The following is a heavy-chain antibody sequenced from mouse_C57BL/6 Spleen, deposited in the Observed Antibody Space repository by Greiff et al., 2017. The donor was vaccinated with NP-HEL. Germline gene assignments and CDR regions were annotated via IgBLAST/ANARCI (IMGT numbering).Heavy chain of an antibody. J-gene: IGHJ2*01. D-gene: IGHD2-1*01. CDR2: INPDNGGT. CDR3: ARGYYGNYFDY. Sequence: EVQLQQSGPELVKPGASVKISCKASGYTFTDYYMNWVKQSHGKSLEWIGDINPDNGGTSYNQKFKGKATLTVDKSSSTAYMALRSLTSEDSAVYYCARGYYGNYFDYWGQGTTLTVSS. V-gene: IGHV1-26*01. CDR1: GYTFTDYY.